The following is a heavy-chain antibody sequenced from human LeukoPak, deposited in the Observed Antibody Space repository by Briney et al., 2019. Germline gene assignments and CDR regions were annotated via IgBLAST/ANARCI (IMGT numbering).Heavy chain of an antibody. J-gene: IGHJ4*02. CDR1: GGSISSSSYY. CDR2: IFYSGST. V-gene: IGHV4-39*01. D-gene: IGHD2-21*01. CDR3: ARGNSPFDY. Sequence: SETLSLTCTVSGGSISSSSYYWGWIRQPPGKGLEWIGSIFYSGSTYYNPSLKSRVTISVDTSIKQFSLKLSSVTAADTAVHYCARGNSPFDYWGQGTLVTVSS.